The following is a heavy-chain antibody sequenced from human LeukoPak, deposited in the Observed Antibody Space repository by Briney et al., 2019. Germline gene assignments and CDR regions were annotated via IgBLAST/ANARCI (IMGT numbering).Heavy chain of an antibody. J-gene: IGHJ6*04. V-gene: IGHV3-48*03. D-gene: IGHD3-10*02. CDR3: AELGITMIGGV. CDR1: GFTFSSYE. CDR2: IDSSGSTI. Sequence: GGSLRLSCAASGFTFSSYEMNWVRQAPGKGLEWVSYIDSSGSTIHYADSVKGRFTISRDNAKNSLYLQMNSLRAEDTAVYYCAELGITMIGGVWGKGTTVTISS.